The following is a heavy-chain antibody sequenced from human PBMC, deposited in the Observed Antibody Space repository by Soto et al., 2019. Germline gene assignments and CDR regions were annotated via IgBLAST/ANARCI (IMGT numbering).Heavy chain of an antibody. CDR2: IWYDGSNK. J-gene: IGHJ4*02. CDR1: GFTFSSYG. Sequence: GGSLRLSCAASGFTFSSYGMHWVRQAPGKGLEWVAVIWYDGSNKYYADSVKGRFTISRDNSKNTLYLQMNSLRAEDTAVYYCARGVYITGTTPYYFDYWGQGPLVTVSS. CDR3: ARGVYITGTTPYYFDY. V-gene: IGHV3-33*01. D-gene: IGHD1-7*01.